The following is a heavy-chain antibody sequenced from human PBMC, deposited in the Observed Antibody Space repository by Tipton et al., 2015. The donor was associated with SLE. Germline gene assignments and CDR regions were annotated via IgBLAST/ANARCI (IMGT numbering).Heavy chain of an antibody. D-gene: IGHD6-19*01. J-gene: IGHJ4*02. CDR2: ISYDGSNK. V-gene: IGHV3-30*04. CDR3: ARDLSGWPIDY. CDR1: GFTFSTYA. Sequence: SLRLSCAASGFTFSTYAMHWVRQAPGKGLEWVAVISYDGSNKYYADSVKGRFTISRDNSKNTQFLQMNSLRAEGTAVYYCARDLSGWPIDYWGQGTLVTVSS.